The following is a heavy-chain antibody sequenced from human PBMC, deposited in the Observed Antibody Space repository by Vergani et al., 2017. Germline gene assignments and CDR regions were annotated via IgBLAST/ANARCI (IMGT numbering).Heavy chain of an antibody. V-gene: IGHV4-59*01. Sequence: QVQLQESGPGLVKPSETLSLTCTVSAGSISSYYWSWIRQPPGKGLEWSGYIYYSGGTNYNPSLTSRVPISVDTSKHQFSLKLSSVSAADTAVYYFARVIAEELRHFEPWGEGTLVTVSS. CDR2: IYYSGGT. CDR1: AGSISSYY. D-gene: IGHD6-13*01. J-gene: IGHJ5*02. CDR3: ARVIAEELRHFEP.